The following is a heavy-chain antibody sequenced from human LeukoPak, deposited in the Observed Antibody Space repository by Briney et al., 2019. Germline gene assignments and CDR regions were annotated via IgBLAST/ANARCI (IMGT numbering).Heavy chain of an antibody. CDR3: VAVTKA. D-gene: IGHD4-17*01. V-gene: IGHV3-74*01. CDR2: IDGSNT. Sequence: GGSLRLSCAASGFTFGSSYMHWVRHVPGKGLVCVSRIDGSNTNYADSVKARFTISRDNAQNTLYLQMNSRRAEDTAVYLGVAVTKAWGQGTLVTVSS. J-gene: IGHJ4*02. CDR1: GFTFGSSY.